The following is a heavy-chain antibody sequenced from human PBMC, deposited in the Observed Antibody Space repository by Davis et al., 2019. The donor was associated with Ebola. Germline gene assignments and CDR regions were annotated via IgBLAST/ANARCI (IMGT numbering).Heavy chain of an antibody. CDR2: IYSGGST. D-gene: IGHD2-15*01. CDR1: GFTVSSNY. CDR3: ARDPFGSPKAATAV. Sequence: GESLKISCAASGFTVSSNYMSWVRQAPGKGLEWVSVIYSGGSTSYADSVKGRFTISRDNSKNTLYLQMNSLRAEDTAVYYIARDPFGSPKAATAVWGQGTTVTVSS. V-gene: IGHV3-53*01. J-gene: IGHJ6*02.